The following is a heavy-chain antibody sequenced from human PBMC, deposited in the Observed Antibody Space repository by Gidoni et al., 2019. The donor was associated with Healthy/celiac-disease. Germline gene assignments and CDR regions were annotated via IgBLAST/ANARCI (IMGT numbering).Heavy chain of an antibody. V-gene: IGHV3-48*03. D-gene: IGHD6-19*01. Sequence: EVQLVESGGGLVQPGGSLRLSCAASGFTFSSYEMNWVRQAPGKGLDWVSYISSSVSTIYYADSVKGRFTISRDNAKNSLYLQMNSRRAEDTAVYYCARDLGPFSGWYRGPLDYWGQGTLVTVSS. CDR3: ARDLGPFSGWYRGPLDY. J-gene: IGHJ4*02. CDR2: ISSSVSTI. CDR1: GFTFSSYE.